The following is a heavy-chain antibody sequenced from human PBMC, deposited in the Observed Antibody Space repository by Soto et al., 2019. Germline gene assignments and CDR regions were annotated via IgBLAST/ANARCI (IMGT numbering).Heavy chain of an antibody. Sequence: PGGSLRLSCAASGFTFSSYAMSWVRQAPGKGLEWVSAISGSGGSTYYADSVKGRFTISRDNSKNTLYLQMNGLRAEDTAVYYCVLWPPYYFDYWGQGTLVTVSS. CDR3: VLWPPYYFDY. J-gene: IGHJ4*02. V-gene: IGHV3-23*01. CDR1: GFTFSSYA. CDR2: ISGSGGST. D-gene: IGHD3-10*01.